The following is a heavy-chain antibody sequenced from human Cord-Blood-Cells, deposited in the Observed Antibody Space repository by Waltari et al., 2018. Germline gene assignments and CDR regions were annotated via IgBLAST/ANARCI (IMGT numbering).Heavy chain of an antibody. CDR1: GGTFSSYA. CDR2: IIPSVGTA. V-gene: IGHV1-69*01. D-gene: IGHD3-22*01. Sequence: QVQLVQSGAEVKKPGSSVKVSCKASGGTFSSYAISWVRQAPGQGLEWMGGIIPSVGTANYAQKFQGRVTITADESTSTAYMELSSLRSEDTAVYYCARGCYYYDSIGYAFDIWGQGTMVTVSS. CDR3: ARGCYYYDSIGYAFDI. J-gene: IGHJ3*02.